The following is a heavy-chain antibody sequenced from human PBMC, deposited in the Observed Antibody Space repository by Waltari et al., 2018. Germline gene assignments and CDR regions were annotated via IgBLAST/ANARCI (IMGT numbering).Heavy chain of an antibody. Sequence: GSTNYNPSLKSRVTISVDTSKNQFSLKLSSVTAADTAVYYCARGDSSSWTVPYYFDYWGQGTLVTVSS. V-gene: IGHV4-59*09. D-gene: IGHD6-13*01. CDR3: ARGDSSSWTVPYYFDY. J-gene: IGHJ4*02. CDR2: GST.